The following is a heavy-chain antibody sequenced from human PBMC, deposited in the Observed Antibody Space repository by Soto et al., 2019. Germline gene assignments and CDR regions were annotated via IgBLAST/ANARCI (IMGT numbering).Heavy chain of an antibody. Sequence: QVQLQESGPGLVKPSQTLSLTCSVSGGSIRSGGYYWSWIRQHPGKGLEWIGCIYYSGSTYYHPSLKSRITISVDTSKNQFSLKLSSVTAADTAVYYCARVREVYAPRRYSDYWGQGTLVTVSS. D-gene: IGHD2-8*01. CDR3: ARVREVYAPRRYSDY. CDR1: GGSIRSGGYY. J-gene: IGHJ4*02. V-gene: IGHV4-31*03. CDR2: IYYSGST.